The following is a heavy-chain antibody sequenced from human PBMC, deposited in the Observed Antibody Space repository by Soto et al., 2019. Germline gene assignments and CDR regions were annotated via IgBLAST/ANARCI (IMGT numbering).Heavy chain of an antibody. V-gene: IGHV3-74*01. J-gene: IGHJ4*02. CDR1: GFTFSSYW. CDR2: ISNDGSS. D-gene: IGHD2-2*01. Sequence: EVQLVESGGGLVQPGGSLRLSCVASGFTFSSYWMHWVRQAPGKGLVWVSSISNDGSSIYADPVKGRFTISRDNAKNTLYLKMNSLRAEDTAVYYCARMPNKSLQNWGQGTLVIVSP. CDR3: ARMPNKSLQN.